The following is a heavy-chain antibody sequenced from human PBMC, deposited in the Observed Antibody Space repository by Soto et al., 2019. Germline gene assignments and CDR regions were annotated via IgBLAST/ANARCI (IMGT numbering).Heavy chain of an antibody. Sequence: QITLKESGPTLVKPTQTLTLTCTFSGFSLSTSGVGVGWIRQPPGKALEWLALIYWDDDKRYSPSLKSRLTITKDTSKNQVVLTITNMDPVDTATYYCIRREHAFDIWGQGTMVTVSS. V-gene: IGHV2-5*02. CDR2: IYWDDDK. CDR1: GFSLSTSGVG. CDR3: IRREHAFDI. D-gene: IGHD1-1*01. J-gene: IGHJ3*02.